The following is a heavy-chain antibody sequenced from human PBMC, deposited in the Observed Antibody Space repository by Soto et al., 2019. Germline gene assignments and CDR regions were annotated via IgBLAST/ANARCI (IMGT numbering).Heavy chain of an antibody. D-gene: IGHD5-18*01. CDR3: ARSGYSYGPFDY. J-gene: IGHJ4*02. Sequence: EVQLVESGGGLIQPGGSLRLSCAASGVTVSSTYMSWVRQAPGKGLEWVSVIYSGGSTYYADSVKGRFTISRDNSKNTLYLQMNTLRAEDTAVYYCARSGYSYGPFDYWGQGTLVTVSS. V-gene: IGHV3-53*01. CDR1: GVTVSSTY. CDR2: IYSGGST.